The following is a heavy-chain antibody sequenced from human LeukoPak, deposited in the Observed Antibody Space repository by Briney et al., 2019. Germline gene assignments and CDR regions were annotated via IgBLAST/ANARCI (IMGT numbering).Heavy chain of an antibody. CDR3: ARVGGYLHYYYYYMDV. CDR2: ISSSSSYI. D-gene: IGHD3-22*01. CDR1: GFTFSSYT. J-gene: IGHJ6*03. V-gene: IGHV3-21*01. Sequence: GGPLRLSCAAPGFTFSSYTMNWVRQAPGKGLEWVSPISSSSSYIYYADSVKGRFTISRDNAKNSLYLQMNSLRAEDTAVYYCARVGGYLHYYYYYMDVWGKGTTVTVSS.